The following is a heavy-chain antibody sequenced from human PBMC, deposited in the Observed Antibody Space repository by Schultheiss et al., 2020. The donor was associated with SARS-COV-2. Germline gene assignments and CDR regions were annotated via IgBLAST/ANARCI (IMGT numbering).Heavy chain of an antibody. CDR2: ISYVGSHK. D-gene: IGHD2-8*01. CDR1: ASTFNYHA. CDR3: ATGKLDCAHGVCFYFDF. J-gene: IGHJ4*02. V-gene: IGHV3-30*04. Sequence: GGSLRLSCEGSASTFNYHALHWVRQAPGKGLEWVALISYVGSHKHYAESVRGRFTISRDNSKNTVYLQMDSLRPEDTALYYCATGKLDCAHGVCFYFDFWGQGTLVTVSS.